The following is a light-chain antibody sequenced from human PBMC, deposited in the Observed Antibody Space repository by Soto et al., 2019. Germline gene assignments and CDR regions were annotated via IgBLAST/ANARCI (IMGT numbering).Light chain of an antibody. V-gene: IGKV3-20*01. Sequence: EIVLTQSPGTLSLSPGERATLSCRASQSVSSSYLAWYQQKPGQAPRLLIYGASSRATGIPGRFSGSGSETDFTLTISRLEPEDFAVYYCQQYGSSPRTFGQGTKLEIK. CDR2: GAS. CDR1: QSVSSSY. J-gene: IGKJ2*01. CDR3: QQYGSSPRT.